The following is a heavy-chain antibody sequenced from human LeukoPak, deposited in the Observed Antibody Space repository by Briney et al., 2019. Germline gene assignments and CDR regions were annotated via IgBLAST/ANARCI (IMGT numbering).Heavy chain of an antibody. J-gene: IGHJ5*02. Sequence: SETLSLTCAVYGGSFSGYYWSWIRQPPGKGLEWIGEINHSGSTNYNPSLKSRVTISVDTSKNQFSLKLSSVTAADTAVYYCARAPRGYYFGSWFDPWGQGTLVTVSS. CDR2: INHSGST. D-gene: IGHD3-22*01. CDR3: ARAPRGYYFGSWFDP. V-gene: IGHV4-34*01. CDR1: GGSFSGYY.